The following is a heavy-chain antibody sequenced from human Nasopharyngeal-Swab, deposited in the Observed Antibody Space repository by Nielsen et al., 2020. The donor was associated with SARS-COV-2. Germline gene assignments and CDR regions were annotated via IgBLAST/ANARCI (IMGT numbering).Heavy chain of an antibody. D-gene: IGHD3-3*01. CDR3: ARGSRFTIFGGVPDYYYGMDV. J-gene: IGHJ6*02. V-gene: IGHV4-4*07. Sequence: SETLSLTCTVSGGSISSYYWSWIRQPAGKGLEWIGRIYTSGSTNYNPSLKSRVTMSVDTSKNQFSLKLSSVTAADTAVYYCARGSRFTIFGGVPDYYYGMDVWGQGTTVTVSS. CDR1: GGSISSYY. CDR2: IYTSGST.